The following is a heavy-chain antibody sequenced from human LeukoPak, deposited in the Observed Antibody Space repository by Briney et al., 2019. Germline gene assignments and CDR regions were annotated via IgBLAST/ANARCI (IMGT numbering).Heavy chain of an antibody. Sequence: GGSLRLSCAASGFTFSSYAMSWVRQAPGKGLEWVSAISGRGGSTYYADSVKGRFTISRDNSKNTLYLQMNSLRAEDTAVYYCARDRRELGLTFDYWGQGTLVTVSS. J-gene: IGHJ4*02. V-gene: IGHV3-23*01. CDR3: ARDRRELGLTFDY. CDR2: ISGRGGST. CDR1: GFTFSSYA. D-gene: IGHD7-27*01.